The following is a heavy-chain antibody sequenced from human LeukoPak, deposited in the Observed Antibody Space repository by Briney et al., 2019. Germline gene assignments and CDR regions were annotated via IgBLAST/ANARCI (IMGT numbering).Heavy chain of an antibody. CDR2: IHYSGST. J-gene: IGHJ4*02. CDR3: ARLPVYCIGGSCYYFDF. V-gene: IGHV4-61*01. D-gene: IGHD2-15*01. CDR1: GGSISSGSYY. Sequence: SETLSLTCTVSGGSISSGSYYWGWTRQSPEKGLDRIGHIHYSGSTNYNPSLKSRVTISVDTSKNQFSLKLSSVTAADTAVYYCARLPVYCIGGSCYYFDFWGQGTLVTVSS.